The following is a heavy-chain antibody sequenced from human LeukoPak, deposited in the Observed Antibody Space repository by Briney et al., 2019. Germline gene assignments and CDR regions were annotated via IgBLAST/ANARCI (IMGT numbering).Heavy chain of an antibody. D-gene: IGHD6-19*01. CDR2: ITGTGGST. J-gene: IGHJ3*02. CDR3: AKVRDTRDWYKDASDI. V-gene: IGHV3-23*01. CDR1: GFTFTSYA. Sequence: GGSLRLSCAASGFTFTSYAMSWVRQAPGKGLGWVSAITGTGGSTYYAASVKGRFTVSRDNSKNTLYLQMSSLRAEDTAMYYCAKVRDTRDWYKDASDIWGQGTRVTVSS.